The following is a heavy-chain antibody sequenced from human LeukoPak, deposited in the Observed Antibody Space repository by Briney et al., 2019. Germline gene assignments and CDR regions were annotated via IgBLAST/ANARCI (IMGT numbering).Heavy chain of an antibody. Sequence: GGSLRLSCSASGFTFSVYAIHWVRQAPGEGLVWVSRINSDGSSTSYADSVKGRFTISRDNAKNTLFLQMNSLRAEDTAVYYCARDPPVVVAATTYYYYGMDVWGQGTTVTVSS. CDR3: ARDPPVVVAATTYYYYGMDV. D-gene: IGHD2-15*01. V-gene: IGHV3-74*01. CDR2: INSDGSST. CDR1: GFTFSVYA. J-gene: IGHJ6*02.